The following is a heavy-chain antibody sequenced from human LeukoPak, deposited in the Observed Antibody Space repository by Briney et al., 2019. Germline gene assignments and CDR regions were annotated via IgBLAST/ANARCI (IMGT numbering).Heavy chain of an antibody. V-gene: IGHV3-48*03. CDR3: AREYDSSGYSPHFDY. Sequence: GGSLRLSCAASGFTFSSYEMNWVRQAPGKGLEWVSYISSSGSTIYYADSVKGRFTISRDNAKNSLYLQMNSLRAEDTAVYYCAREYDSSGYSPHFDYWGQGTLVTVSS. CDR1: GFTFSSYE. CDR2: ISSSGSTI. D-gene: IGHD3-22*01. J-gene: IGHJ4*02.